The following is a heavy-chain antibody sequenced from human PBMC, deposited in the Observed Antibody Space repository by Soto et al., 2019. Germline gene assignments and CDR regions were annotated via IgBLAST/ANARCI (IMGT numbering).Heavy chain of an antibody. CDR2: ISSNGMTT. Sequence: EVQLLESGGGLVKSGGSLRLSCVASGFTFSKYAMTWVRQAPGKGLEWVSSISSNGMTTDYADSVKGRFTISRDNSRNTLSLQMDSLRGDDAALYDCANDTYTDSVRRVWFFDFWGRGTLVTVSS. J-gene: IGHJ2*01. CDR3: ANDTYTDSVRRVWFFDF. CDR1: GFTFSKYA. D-gene: IGHD3-16*01. V-gene: IGHV3-23*01.